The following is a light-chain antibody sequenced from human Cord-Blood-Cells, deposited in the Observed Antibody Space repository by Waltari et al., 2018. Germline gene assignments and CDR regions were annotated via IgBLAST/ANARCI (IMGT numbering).Light chain of an antibody. Sequence: QSVLTQPPSVSEAPRQRVTISCSGSSSNLGNNAVTCYQQLPGKAPKLLIYYDDLLPSGVSDRFSGSKSGTSASLAISGLQSEDEADYYCAAWDDSLNGLVFGGGTKLTVL. J-gene: IGLJ2*01. CDR1: SSNLGNNA. CDR3: AAWDDSLNGLV. CDR2: YDD. V-gene: IGLV1-36*01.